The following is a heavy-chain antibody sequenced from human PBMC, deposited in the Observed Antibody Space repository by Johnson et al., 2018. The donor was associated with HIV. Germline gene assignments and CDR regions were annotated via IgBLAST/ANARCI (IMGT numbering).Heavy chain of an antibody. D-gene: IGHD1-26*01. CDR3: TAHYRNAFDI. V-gene: IGHV3-66*02. CDR2: SGSGGRI. J-gene: IGHJ3*02. Sequence: VHLVESGGGLVQPGGSLRLSCAASGFTVSGNYMNWVRQAPGKGLEWVSAISGSGGRIYYADSVRGRFTISRDNSKNTLYLQMNSLRAEDTAVYYCTAHYRNAFDIWGQGTMVTVSS. CDR1: GFTVSGNY.